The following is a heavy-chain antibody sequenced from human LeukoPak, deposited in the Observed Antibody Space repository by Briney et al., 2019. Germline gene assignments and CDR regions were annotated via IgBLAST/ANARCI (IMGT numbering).Heavy chain of an antibody. V-gene: IGHV4-61*01. CDR1: GDSINTGTYS. CDR2: IYYSGRT. D-gene: IGHD5-18*01. CDR3: ARESGYSHGSDAFDI. J-gene: IGHJ3*02. Sequence: PSQTLSLTCTVSGDSINTGTYSWNWIPQPPGKGLVWFGYIYYSGRTHYNPPIKSRVTISVDTSKNQFSLKLSSVTAADTAVYYCARESGYSHGSDAFDIWGKGTMVTVSS.